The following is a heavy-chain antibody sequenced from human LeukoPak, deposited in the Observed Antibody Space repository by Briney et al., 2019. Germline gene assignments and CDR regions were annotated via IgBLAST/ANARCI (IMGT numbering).Heavy chain of an antibody. D-gene: IGHD3-10*01. CDR1: GYTFTSYG. V-gene: IGHV1-18*01. Sequence: ASVKVSCKASGYTFTSYGISWVRQAPGQGLEWMGWISAYNGNTNYAQKLQGRVTMTTDTSMSTAYMELSRLTSDDTAVYYCATNILVRDIINWFDPWGQGTLVTVSS. CDR2: ISAYNGNT. CDR3: ATNILVRDIINWFDP. J-gene: IGHJ5*02.